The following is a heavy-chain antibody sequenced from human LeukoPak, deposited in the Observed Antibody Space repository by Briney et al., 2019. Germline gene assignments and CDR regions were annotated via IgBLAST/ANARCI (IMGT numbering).Heavy chain of an antibody. CDR3: AKGIITMIVVACFDY. V-gene: IGHV3-7*03. D-gene: IGHD3-22*01. Sequence: PGGSLRLSCAASGFPFNAYWMTWVRQAPGKGLEWVANIRQDGDTKYYVDSVKGRFTISRDNAMSSLYLQMNSLRAEDTAVYYCAKGIITMIVVACFDYWGQGTLVTVSS. CDR1: GFPFNAYW. J-gene: IGHJ4*02. CDR2: IRQDGDTK.